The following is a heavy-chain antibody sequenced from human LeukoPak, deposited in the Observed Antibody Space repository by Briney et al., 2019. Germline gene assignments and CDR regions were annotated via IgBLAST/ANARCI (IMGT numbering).Heavy chain of an antibody. D-gene: IGHD5-18*01. Sequence: GASVKVSCKASGYTFTGYYMHWVRQAPGQGLEWMGWINPNSGGTNYAQKFQGRVTMTGDTSIRTAYMELSSLRSDDTAVYYCAREPDTAMGPYFDYWGQGTLVTVSS. J-gene: IGHJ4*02. CDR1: GYTFTGYY. CDR2: INPNSGGT. CDR3: AREPDTAMGPYFDY. V-gene: IGHV1-2*02.